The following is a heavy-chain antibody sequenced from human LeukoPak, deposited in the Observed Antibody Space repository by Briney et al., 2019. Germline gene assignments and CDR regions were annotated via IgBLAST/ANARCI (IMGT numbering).Heavy chain of an antibody. CDR1: GGSISSYY. V-gene: IGHV4-59*01. J-gene: IGHJ6*03. D-gene: IGHD3-16*01. CDR2: IYYSGST. CDR3: ARALVEPFYMDV. Sequence: ETLSLTCTVSGGSISSYYWSWIRQPPGKGLEWIGYIYYSGSTNYNPSLKSRVSISVDTSKNQFSLKLSSVTAADTAVYYCARALVEPFYMDVWGKGTTVTVSS.